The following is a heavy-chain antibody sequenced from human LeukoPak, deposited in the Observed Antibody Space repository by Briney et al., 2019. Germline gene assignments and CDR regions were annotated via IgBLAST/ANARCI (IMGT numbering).Heavy chain of an antibody. Sequence: GGSLRLSCAASGFTFSSYWMSWVRQAPGKGLEWVANIKQDGSEKYYVDSVKGRFTISRDNAKNSLYLQMNSLRAEDTAVNYCARDRGDLYGDYEDYWGQGTLVTVSS. CDR1: GFTFSSYW. V-gene: IGHV3-7*01. CDR3: ARDRGDLYGDYEDY. CDR2: IKQDGSEK. D-gene: IGHD4-17*01. J-gene: IGHJ4*02.